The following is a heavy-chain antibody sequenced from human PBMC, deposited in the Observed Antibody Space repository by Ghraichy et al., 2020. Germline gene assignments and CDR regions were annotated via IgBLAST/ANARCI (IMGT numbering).Heavy chain of an antibody. CDR2: ISGSGGST. CDR3: AKDPYYYDSSGYYYATYYFDY. D-gene: IGHD3-22*01. V-gene: IGHV3-23*01. Sequence: GGSLRLSCAASGFTFSNYVMSWVRQAPGKGLEWVSTISGSGGSTYYEDSVKGRFTISRDNSKNTLYLQMNSLRAEDTAVYYCAKDPYYYDSSGYYYATYYFDYWGQGTLVTVSS. CDR1: GFTFSNYV. J-gene: IGHJ4*02.